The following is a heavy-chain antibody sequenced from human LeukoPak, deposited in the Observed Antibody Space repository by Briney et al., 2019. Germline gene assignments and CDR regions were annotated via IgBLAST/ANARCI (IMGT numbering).Heavy chain of an antibody. CDR1: GFTFSSYG. CDR3: AKGLLHPSSYYYYGMDA. V-gene: IGHV3-30*18. Sequence: GGSLRLSCAASGFTFSSYGMHWVRKAPGKGLEWVAVISYDGSNKYYADSVKGRFTISRDNSKNTLYLQMNSLRAEDTAVYYCAKGLLHPSSYYYYGMDAWGQGTTVTVSS. J-gene: IGHJ6*02. CDR2: ISYDGSNK. D-gene: IGHD2-15*01.